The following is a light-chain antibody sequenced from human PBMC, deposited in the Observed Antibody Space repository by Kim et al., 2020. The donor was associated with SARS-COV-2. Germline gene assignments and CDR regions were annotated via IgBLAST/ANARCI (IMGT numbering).Light chain of an antibody. V-gene: IGKV1-5*03. CDR1: QSISSW. CDR3: HQYDSYPWT. CDR2: KAS. J-gene: IGKJ1*01. Sequence: DIQMTQSPATLSASVGDRVTITCRASQSISSWLAWYQQKSGRAPKLLIYKASNLESGVPSRFSGSGSGTEFTLTISSLQPDDFATYYCHQYDSYPWTFGQGTKVDIK.